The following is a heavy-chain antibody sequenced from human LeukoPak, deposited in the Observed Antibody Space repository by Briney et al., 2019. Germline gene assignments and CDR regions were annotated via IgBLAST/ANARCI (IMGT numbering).Heavy chain of an antibody. CDR2: INPNDGDT. J-gene: IGHJ4*02. D-gene: IGHD2-2*01. CDR3: ARANFLYCSSSTCLFDY. Sequence: ASVKVSCKASGYTFTDYYMHWVRQAPGQGFEWMGWINPNDGDTNYAQKFQGRVTMARDTSISTAHMEVSRLRSDDTAVYYCARANFLYCSSSTCLFDYWGQGTLVTVSS. V-gene: IGHV1-2*02. CDR1: GYTFTDYY.